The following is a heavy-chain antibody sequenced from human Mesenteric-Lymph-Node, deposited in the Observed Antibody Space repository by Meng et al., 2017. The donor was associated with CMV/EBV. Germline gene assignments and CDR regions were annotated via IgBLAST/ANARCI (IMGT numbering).Heavy chain of an antibody. CDR1: GGSISSSSYY. CDR2: IYYSGST. J-gene: IGHJ5*02. D-gene: IGHD2-21*01. CDR3: ARTEGYCGDFTCSDNWFDP. V-gene: IGHV4-39*07. Sequence: SETLSLTCTVSGGSISSSSYYWGWIRQPPGKGLEWIGTIYYSGSTYYNPSLKSRITISVDTSKNQFSLKLRSVTAADTAVYYCARTEGYCGDFTCSDNWFDPWGQGTLVTVSS.